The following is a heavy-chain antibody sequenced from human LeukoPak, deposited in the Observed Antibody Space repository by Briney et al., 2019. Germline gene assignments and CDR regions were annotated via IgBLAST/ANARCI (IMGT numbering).Heavy chain of an antibody. CDR3: ARGDSNYGMDV. J-gene: IGHJ6*02. Sequence: GGSLRLSCAASGFTVSSNYMSWVRQAPGKGLEWVSVIYSGGSTYIADSVKGRFTISRDNSKNTLYLQMNSLRAEDTAVYYCARGDSNYGMDVWGQGTTVTVSS. CDR2: IYSGGST. V-gene: IGHV3-66*01. CDR1: GFTVSSNY. D-gene: IGHD4-4*01.